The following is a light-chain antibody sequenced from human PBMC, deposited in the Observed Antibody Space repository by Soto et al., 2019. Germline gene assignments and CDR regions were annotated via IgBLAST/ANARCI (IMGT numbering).Light chain of an antibody. CDR2: DNN. V-gene: IGLV1-51*01. J-gene: IGLJ2*01. CDR1: SSNIGNNY. Sequence: QSALTQPPSVYAAPGQKVTISCSGSSSNIGNNYVSWYQQLPGTAPKLLIYDNNKRPSGIPDRFSGSQSGTSATLGITGLQTGDEADYYCGTWDSSLSVVFGGGTQLTVL. CDR3: GTWDSSLSVV.